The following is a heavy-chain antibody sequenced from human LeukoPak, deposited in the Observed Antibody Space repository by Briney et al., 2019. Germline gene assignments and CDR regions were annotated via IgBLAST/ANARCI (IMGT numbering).Heavy chain of an antibody. CDR3: AKAGCSSARCYTNY. Sequence: PGRSLRLSCAASGFAFSTYAMHWVRLAPGKGLEWVAVISYNGGEIYYGDSVKGRFTISRDNSKNTLYLQMNRLRVEDTAVYHCAKAGCSSARCYTNYWGQGTSVTVSS. CDR2: ISYNGGEI. D-gene: IGHD2-2*02. CDR1: GFAFSTYA. J-gene: IGHJ4*02. V-gene: IGHV3-30*18.